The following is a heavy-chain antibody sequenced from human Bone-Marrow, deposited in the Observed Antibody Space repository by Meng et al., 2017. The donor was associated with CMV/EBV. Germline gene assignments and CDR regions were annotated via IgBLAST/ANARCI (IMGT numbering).Heavy chain of an antibody. Sequence: GESLKISCAVSGFTFTNYWMTWVRQAPGKGLEWVANINGDGSVKHYVDSVKGRFTMSRDNAKNSVYLQLNGLRAEDTAVYYCARADGSYSAFHCWGQGTLVTVSS. J-gene: IGHJ4*02. V-gene: IGHV3-7*01. CDR3: ARADGSYSAFHC. D-gene: IGHD1-26*01. CDR1: GFTFTNYW. CDR2: INGDGSVK.